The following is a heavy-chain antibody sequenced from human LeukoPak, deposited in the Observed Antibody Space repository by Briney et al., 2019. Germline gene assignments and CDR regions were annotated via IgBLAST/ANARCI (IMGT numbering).Heavy chain of an antibody. J-gene: IGHJ4*02. CDR3: ATYYSDSSAYVHYLDS. CDR1: GGYISGFY. CDR2: VHYSGST. Sequence: SETLSLTCTVSGGYISGFYWSWIRQPPEKGLEWIGYVHYSGSTNYNPSLKSRVIISVDSSKNQFSLKLSSVTAADTAVYYCATYYSDSSAYVHYLDSWGRGTLVTVSS. D-gene: IGHD3-22*01. V-gene: IGHV4-59*03.